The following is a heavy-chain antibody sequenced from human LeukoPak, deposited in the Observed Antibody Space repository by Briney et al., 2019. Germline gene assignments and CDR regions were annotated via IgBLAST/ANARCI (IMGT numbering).Heavy chain of an antibody. V-gene: IGHV1-2*02. CDR3: ARDIKYYYGSGSFWRGFDP. CDR1: GYTFTGYY. J-gene: IGHJ5*02. CDR2: INPNSGGT. Sequence: ASVKVSCKASGYTFTGYYMHWVRQAPGQGLEWMGWINPNSGGTNYAQKFQGRVTITRDTSISTAYMELSRLRSDDTAVYYCARDIKYYYGSGSFWRGFDPWGQGTLVTVSS. D-gene: IGHD3-10*01.